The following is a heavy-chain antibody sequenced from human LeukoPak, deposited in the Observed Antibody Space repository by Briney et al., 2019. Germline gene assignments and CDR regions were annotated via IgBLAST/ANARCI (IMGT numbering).Heavy chain of an antibody. V-gene: IGHV1-46*01. D-gene: IGHD6-13*01. J-gene: IGHJ4*02. Sequence: ASVKVSCKASGYTFTSNYIHWVRQAPGQGLEWMGIINPSGGSTSYAQKFQGRVTMTRDTSTSTVYMELSSLRSEDTAVYYCARDWAAAVLIIGGDYYFDYWGQGTLVTVSS. CDR2: INPSGGST. CDR1: GYTFTSNY. CDR3: ARDWAAAVLIIGGDYYFDY.